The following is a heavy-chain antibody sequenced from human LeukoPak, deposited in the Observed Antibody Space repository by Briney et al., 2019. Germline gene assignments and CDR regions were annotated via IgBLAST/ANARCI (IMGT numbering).Heavy chain of an antibody. CDR1: GGSIRSGSYY. CDR2: IYTRGTT. D-gene: IGHD5-18*01. Sequence: SETLALTCTVSGGSIRSGSYYWSWIRQPAGKGLEWIGHIYTRGTTNYNPSVKSRVTVSLDTSKNQISLKLSSVTAADTAIYYCARVYTVMGATTVDHYHYYMDVWGKGTTVTVSS. J-gene: IGHJ6*03. CDR3: ARVYTVMGATTVDHYHYYMDV. V-gene: IGHV4-61*09.